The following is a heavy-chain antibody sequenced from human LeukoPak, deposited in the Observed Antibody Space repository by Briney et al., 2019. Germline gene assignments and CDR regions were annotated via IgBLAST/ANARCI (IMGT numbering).Heavy chain of an antibody. CDR2: ISNSGSTI. Sequence: GGSLRLSCAASGFIFSDYYMSWIRQAPGKGLEWVSYISNSGSTIYYADSVKGRFTISRDNAKNSLYLQMNSLRAEDTAVYYCARETTAMVFDYWGQGTLVTVSS. V-gene: IGHV3-11*01. D-gene: IGHD5-18*01. CDR3: ARETTAMVFDY. J-gene: IGHJ4*02. CDR1: GFIFSDYY.